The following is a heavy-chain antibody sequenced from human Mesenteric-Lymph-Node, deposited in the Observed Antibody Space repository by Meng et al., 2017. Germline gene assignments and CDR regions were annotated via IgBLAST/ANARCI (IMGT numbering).Heavy chain of an antibody. CDR3: ARFRTTVYYPDY. D-gene: IGHD4-17*01. J-gene: IGHJ4*02. V-gene: IGHV4-38-2*02. CDR1: GYSISSGYY. Sequence: SETLSLTCTVSGYSISSGYYWGWIRQPPGKGLEWIGSIYHSGSTYYNPSLKSRVTISVDTSKNQFSLKLSSVTAADTAFYYCARFRTTVYYPDYWGQGTLVTVSS. CDR2: IYHSGST.